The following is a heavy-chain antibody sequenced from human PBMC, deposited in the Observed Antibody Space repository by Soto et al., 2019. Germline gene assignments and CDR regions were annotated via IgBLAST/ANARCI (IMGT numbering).Heavy chain of an antibody. J-gene: IGHJ4*02. CDR1: GFTFTSSA. CDR2: IVVGSGNT. Sequence: SVKVSCKASGFTFTSSAVQWVRQARGQRLEWIGWIVVGSGNTNYAQKFQERVTITRDMSTSTAYMELSSLRSEDTAVYYCAAWALYYYDSSGHFDYWGQGTLVTVSS. CDR3: AAWALYYYDSSGHFDY. V-gene: IGHV1-58*01. D-gene: IGHD3-22*01.